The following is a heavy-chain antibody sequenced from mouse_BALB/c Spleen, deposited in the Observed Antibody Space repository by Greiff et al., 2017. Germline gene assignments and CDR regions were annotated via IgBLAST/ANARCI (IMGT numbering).Heavy chain of an antibody. V-gene: IGHV5-4*02. CDR3: AREGPTIGLSAFDY. Sequence: EVMLVESGGGLVKPGGSLKLSCAASGFTFSDYYMYWVRQTPEKRLEWVATISDGGSYTYYPDSVKGRFTISRDNAKNNLYLQMSSLKSEDTAMYYCAREGPTIGLSAFDYWGQGTTLTVSS. CDR2: ISDGGSYT. J-gene: IGHJ2*01. CDR1: GFTFSDYY. D-gene: IGHD2-14*01.